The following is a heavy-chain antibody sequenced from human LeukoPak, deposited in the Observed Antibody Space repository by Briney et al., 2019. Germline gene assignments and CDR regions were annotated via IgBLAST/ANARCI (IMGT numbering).Heavy chain of an antibody. D-gene: IGHD3-10*01. Sequence: NTGGSLRLSCAASGFTFSSYSMNWVRQAPGKGLEWVSSISSTSSYVYYADSVKGRFAISRDSARDSLYLQMSSLRAEDTAMYYCARGPRDSDYFDYWGQGTLVTVSS. CDR3: ARGPRDSDYFDY. V-gene: IGHV3-21*01. CDR1: GFTFSSYS. J-gene: IGHJ4*02. CDR2: ISSTSSYV.